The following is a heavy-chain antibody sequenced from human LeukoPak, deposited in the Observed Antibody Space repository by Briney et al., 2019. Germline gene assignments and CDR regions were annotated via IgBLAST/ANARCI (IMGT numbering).Heavy chain of an antibody. J-gene: IGHJ4*02. V-gene: IGHV4-59*01. CDR3: AVGYSYGQPTLG. CDR1: GRSISSYY. CDR2: VYYSGST. D-gene: IGHD5-18*01. Sequence: PSETLSLTCTVSGRSISSYYWSWIRQPPGKGLEWIGYVYYSGSTNYNPSLKSRVTISVDTSKNQFSLKLSSVTAADTAVYYCAVGYSYGQPTLGWGQGTLVTVSS.